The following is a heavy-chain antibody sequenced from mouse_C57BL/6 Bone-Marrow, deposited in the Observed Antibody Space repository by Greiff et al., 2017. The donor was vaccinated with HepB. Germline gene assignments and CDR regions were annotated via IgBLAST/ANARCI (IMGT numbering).Heavy chain of an antibody. CDR1: GFTFSDYY. CDR2: INYDGSST. J-gene: IGHJ2*01. CDR3: ARDADWGPLDY. D-gene: IGHD2-4*01. Sequence: VQLKQSEGGLVQPGSSMKLSCTASGFTFSDYYMAWVRQVPEKGLEWVANINYDGSSTYYLDSLKSRFIISRDNAKNILYLQMSSLKSEDTATYYCARDADWGPLDYWGQGTTLTVSS. V-gene: IGHV5-16*01.